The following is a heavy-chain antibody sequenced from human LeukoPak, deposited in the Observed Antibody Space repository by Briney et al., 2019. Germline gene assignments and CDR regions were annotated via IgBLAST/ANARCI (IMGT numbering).Heavy chain of an antibody. CDR3: ARGWGVSRYGSGSSTEYFQH. Sequence: SETLSLTCAVYGGSFSGYYWSWIRQPPGKGLEWIGEINHSGSTNYNPSLKSRVTISVDTSKNQFSLKLSSVTAADTAVYYCARGWGVSRYGSGSSTEYFQHWGQGTLVTVSS. CDR1: GGSFSGYY. J-gene: IGHJ1*01. V-gene: IGHV4-34*01. D-gene: IGHD3-10*01. CDR2: INHSGST.